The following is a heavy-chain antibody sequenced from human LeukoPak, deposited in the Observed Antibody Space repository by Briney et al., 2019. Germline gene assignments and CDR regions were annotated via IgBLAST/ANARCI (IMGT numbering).Heavy chain of an antibody. CDR2: ISGSGGST. Sequence: GGSLGLSCAASGSTFSSYAMSWVRQAPGKGLEWVPAISGSGGSTYYADSVKGRFTISRDNSKNTLYLQMNSLRAEDTAVYYCARNWGSGYFDYWGQGTLVTVSS. V-gene: IGHV3-23*01. CDR3: ARNWGSGYFDY. D-gene: IGHD7-27*01. CDR1: GSTFSSYA. J-gene: IGHJ4*02.